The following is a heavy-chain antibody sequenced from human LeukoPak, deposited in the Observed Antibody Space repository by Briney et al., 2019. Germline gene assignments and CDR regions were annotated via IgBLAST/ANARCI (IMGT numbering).Heavy chain of an antibody. J-gene: IGHJ4*02. D-gene: IGHD6-19*01. CDR1: GFTFSNYD. Sequence: GRSLRLSCAASGFTFSNYDMHWVRQAPGKGLEWVAVTSYDGSDKYYADSVQGRFTISRDNSKNTLYLQMNSLRAEDTAVYYCAKGLHGSGWSPADYWGQGTQVTVSS. CDR2: TSYDGSDK. V-gene: IGHV3-30*18. CDR3: AKGLHGSGWSPADY.